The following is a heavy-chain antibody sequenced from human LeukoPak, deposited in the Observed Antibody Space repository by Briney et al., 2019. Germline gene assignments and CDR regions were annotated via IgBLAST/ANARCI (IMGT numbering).Heavy chain of an antibody. CDR3: ARDMDSGPDFFDC. CDR1: GFTFSSYS. Sequence: GGSLRLSCAASGFTFSSYSMNWVRQAPGKGLEWVSYISSSSSTIYYADSVKGRFNISSDNSKNTLYLQMNSLRAEDTAVYYCARDMDSGPDFFDCWGLGTLVTVSS. J-gene: IGHJ4*02. CDR2: ISSSSSTI. V-gene: IGHV3-48*01. D-gene: IGHD1-26*01.